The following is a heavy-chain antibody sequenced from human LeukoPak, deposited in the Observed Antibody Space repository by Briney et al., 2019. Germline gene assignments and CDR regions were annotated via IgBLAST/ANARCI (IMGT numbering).Heavy chain of an antibody. CDR2: INPGGGST. Sequence: GASVKVSCKASGYTFTSYYMHWVRQAPGQGLEWMGIINPGGGSTSYAQKFQGRVTMTRDTSSSTVYMELSSLRSEDMAVYYCARDYLKVVVAGTAPSAGHMDYWGQGTLVTVSS. CDR3: ARDYLKVVVAGTAPSAGHMDY. CDR1: GYTFTSYY. J-gene: IGHJ4*02. V-gene: IGHV1-46*01. D-gene: IGHD2-15*01.